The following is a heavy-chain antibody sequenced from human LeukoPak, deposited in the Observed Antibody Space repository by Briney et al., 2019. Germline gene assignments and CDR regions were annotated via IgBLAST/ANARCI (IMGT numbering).Heavy chain of an antibody. Sequence: PGGSLRLSCVASGFTFSSYWMHWVRQAPGKGLVWVSRISSDGSSTSYADSVKGRFTISRDNAKNTVYLEMNSLRAEDTAVYYCARENHPTGWFDPWGQGTLVTVSS. CDR2: ISSDGSST. J-gene: IGHJ5*02. V-gene: IGHV3-74*01. CDR3: ARENHPTGWFDP. CDR1: GFTFSSYW.